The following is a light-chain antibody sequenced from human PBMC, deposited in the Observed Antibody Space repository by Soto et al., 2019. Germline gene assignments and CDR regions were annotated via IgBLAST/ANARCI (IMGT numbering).Light chain of an antibody. J-gene: IGKJ1*01. V-gene: IGKV1-9*01. Sequence: DIQLTQSPSVLYASVGDRVIITCRASQGISSYLAWYQQNPGKAPKLLIYAASTLQSGVPSRFSGSGSGPEFTLTISSLQPEDFATYYCQQLNSYPRTFGQGTKVEIK. CDR3: QQLNSYPRT. CDR2: AAS. CDR1: QGISSY.